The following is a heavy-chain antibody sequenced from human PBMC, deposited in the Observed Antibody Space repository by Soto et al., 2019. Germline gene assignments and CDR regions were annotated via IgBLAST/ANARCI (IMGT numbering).Heavy chain of an antibody. CDR3: ARQYGSGSYISHYYYAMDV. CDR2: IDPSDSYT. Sequence: GESLKISCKGSGYSFTSYWISWVRQMPGKGLEWMGRIDPSDSYTNYSPSFQGHVTISADKSISTAYLQWSSLKASDTAMYYCARQYGSGSYISHYYYAMDVWGQGTKVTVSS. CDR1: GYSFTSYW. D-gene: IGHD3-10*01. J-gene: IGHJ6*02. V-gene: IGHV5-10-1*01.